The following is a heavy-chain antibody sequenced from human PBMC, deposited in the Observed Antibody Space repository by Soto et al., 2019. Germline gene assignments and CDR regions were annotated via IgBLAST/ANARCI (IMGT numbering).Heavy chain of an antibody. V-gene: IGHV3-9*01. D-gene: IGHD3-3*01. CDR1: GFTFDDYA. Sequence: GGSLRLSCAASGFTFDDYAMHWVRQAPGKGLEWVSGISWNSGSIGYADSVKGRFTISRDNAKNSLYLQMNSLRAEDTALYYCRITIFGVATSVMDVWGKGTTVTVSS. CDR2: ISWNSGSI. CDR3: RITIFGVATSVMDV. J-gene: IGHJ6*03.